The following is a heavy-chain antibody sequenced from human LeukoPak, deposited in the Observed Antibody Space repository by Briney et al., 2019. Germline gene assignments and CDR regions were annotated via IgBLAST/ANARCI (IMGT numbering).Heavy chain of an antibody. V-gene: IGHV4-59*01. CDR1: GDSITAYY. Sequence: SETLSLTCTVSGDSITAYYWSWIRQPPGKGLEWIGYIYYTGSTNYNPSLKNRVTISLDTSKNQLSLRLSSVTTADTAVYYCARDGRTTGWYSGDYWGQGILVTVSS. CDR2: IYYTGST. CDR3: ARDGRTTGWYSGDY. D-gene: IGHD6-19*01. J-gene: IGHJ4*02.